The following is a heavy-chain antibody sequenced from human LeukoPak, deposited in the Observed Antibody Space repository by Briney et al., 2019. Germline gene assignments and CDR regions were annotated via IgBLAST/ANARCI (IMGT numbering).Heavy chain of an antibody. V-gene: IGHV3-11*06. Sequence: GGSLRLSCAASGFTFSYYAMTWIRQAPGKGLEWVSYISSSSSDTKYADSVKGRFTISRDNAKNSLYLQMNSLRAEDTAVYYCARGHTIMIYWGQGTLVTVSS. CDR1: GFTFSYYA. J-gene: IGHJ4*02. D-gene: IGHD3-16*01. CDR3: ARGHTIMIY. CDR2: ISSSSSDT.